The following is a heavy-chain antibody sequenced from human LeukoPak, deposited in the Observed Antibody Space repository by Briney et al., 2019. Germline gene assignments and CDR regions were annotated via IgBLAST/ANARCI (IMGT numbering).Heavy chain of an antibody. J-gene: IGHJ4*02. CDR2: INWNGGST. D-gene: IGHD6-13*01. CDR1: GFTFDDYG. Sequence: GGSLRLSCAASGFTFDDYGMSWVRQAPGKGLEWVSGINWNGGSTGYADSVKGRFTISRDNAKNSLYLQMNSLRAEDTALYYCATRTQTSDSSSWYFSDWGQGTLVTVYS. CDR3: ATRTQTSDSSSWYFSD. V-gene: IGHV3-20*04.